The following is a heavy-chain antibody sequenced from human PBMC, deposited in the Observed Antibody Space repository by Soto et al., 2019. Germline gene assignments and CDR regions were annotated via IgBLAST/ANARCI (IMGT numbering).Heavy chain of an antibody. V-gene: IGHV3-23*01. Sequence: EGSLRLSWGASGFTFSSGGMSWVRQAPGKGLEWVACITDSGSGTYYADSVKGRFTISRDNSKNTMFLQVNSLRVEDTGVYYCARARWLDSWGQGTLVTVSS. J-gene: IGHJ4*02. CDR3: ARARWLDS. CDR1: GFTFSSGG. CDR2: ITDSGSGT.